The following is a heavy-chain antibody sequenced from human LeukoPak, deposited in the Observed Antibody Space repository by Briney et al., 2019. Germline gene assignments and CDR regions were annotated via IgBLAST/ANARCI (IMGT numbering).Heavy chain of an antibody. CDR2: IKQDGSEK. V-gene: IGHV3-7*01. CDR3: ARFDWLLYCDY. CDR1: GFTFSSYA. Sequence: PGGSLRLSCAASGFTFSSYAMSWVRQAPGKGLEWVANIKQDGSEKYYVDSVKGRFTISRDNAKNSLYLQMNSLRAEDTAVYYCARFDWLLYCDYWGQGTLVTVSS. J-gene: IGHJ4*02. D-gene: IGHD3-9*01.